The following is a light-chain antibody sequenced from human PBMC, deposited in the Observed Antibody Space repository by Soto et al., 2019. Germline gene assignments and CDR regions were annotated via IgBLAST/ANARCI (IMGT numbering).Light chain of an antibody. J-gene: IGLJ3*02. CDR3: SSYTSTYTLV. V-gene: IGLV2-14*01. Sequence: QSVLTQPASVSGSPGQSITISCAGTSSDVGGYNYVSWYQHHPGKAPRLMIYGVSNRPSGVSNRFSGSKSDNTASLTISGLQAEDEADYYCSSYTSTYTLVFGGGTKLTVL. CDR1: SSDVGGYNY. CDR2: GVS.